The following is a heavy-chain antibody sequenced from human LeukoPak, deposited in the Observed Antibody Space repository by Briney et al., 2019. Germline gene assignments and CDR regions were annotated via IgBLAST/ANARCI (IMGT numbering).Heavy chain of an antibody. CDR3: ARDLRLGRGYSYGV. Sequence: ASVKVSCKASGGTFTGYYMHWVRQAPGQGLEWMGRINPNSGGTNYAQKFQGRVTMTRDTSISTAYMELSRLRSDDTAVYYCARDLRLGRGYSYGVWGQGTLVTVSS. CDR1: GGTFTGYY. V-gene: IGHV1-2*06. CDR2: INPNSGGT. D-gene: IGHD5-18*01. J-gene: IGHJ4*02.